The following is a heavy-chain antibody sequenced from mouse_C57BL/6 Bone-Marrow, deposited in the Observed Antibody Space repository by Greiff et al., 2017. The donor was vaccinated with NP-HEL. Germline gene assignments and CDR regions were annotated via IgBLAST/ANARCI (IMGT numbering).Heavy chain of an antibody. CDR2: IDPSDSYT. J-gene: IGHJ2*01. CDR1: GYTFTSYW. D-gene: IGHD1-1*01. CDR3: ARTVVSTDY. Sequence: VQLQQPGAELVKPGASVKLSCKASGYTFTSYWMQWVKQRPGQGLEWIGEIDPSDSYTNYNQKFKGKATLTVDTSSSTAYMQLSSLTSEESAVYYCARTVVSTDYWGQGTTLTVSS. V-gene: IGHV1-50*01.